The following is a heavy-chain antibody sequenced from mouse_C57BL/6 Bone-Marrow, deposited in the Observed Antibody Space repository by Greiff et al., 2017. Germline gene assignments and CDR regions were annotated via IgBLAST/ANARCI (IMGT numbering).Heavy chain of an antibody. CDR3: ARVGWLLLRFAY. D-gene: IGHD2-3*01. Sequence: QVQLQQPGAELVKPGASVKLSCKAFGYTFTSYWMHWVKQRPGQGLEWIGMIHPNSGSTNYNEKFKSKATLTVDKSSSTAYMQLSSLTSEDSAVYYCARVGWLLLRFAYWGQGTLVTVSA. J-gene: IGHJ3*01. CDR1: GYTFTSYW. V-gene: IGHV1-64*01. CDR2: IHPNSGST.